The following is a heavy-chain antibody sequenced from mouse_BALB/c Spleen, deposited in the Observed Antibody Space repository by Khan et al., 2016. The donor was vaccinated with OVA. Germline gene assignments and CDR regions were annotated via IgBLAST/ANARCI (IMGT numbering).Heavy chain of an antibody. D-gene: IGHD1-3*01. CDR2: IDPTTGYT. CDR3: ARRGICGISAY. J-gene: IGHJ3*01. CDR1: GYTFTTYW. Sequence: QVQLKQSGAELAKPGASVKMSCKASGYTFTTYWMHWVKQRPGQGLEWIGYIDPTTGYTEYNQKFKDKATLTTDKSSSTAYMQLSSLTSEDSAVYYYARRGICGISAYWGQGTLVTVSA. V-gene: IGHV1-7*01.